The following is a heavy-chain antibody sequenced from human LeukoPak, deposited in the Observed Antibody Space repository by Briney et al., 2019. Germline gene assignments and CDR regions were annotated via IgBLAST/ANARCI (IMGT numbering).Heavy chain of an antibody. CDR1: GFTFSSYA. CDR3: AKVAYYGSGSHKIYYFDY. D-gene: IGHD3-10*01. Sequence: GGSLRLSCAASGFTFSSYAMSWVRQAPGKGLEWVADISGGGGSTYYADSVKGRFTISRDNSKNTLYLQMNSLRAEDTAVYYCAKVAYYGSGSHKIYYFDYWGQGTLVTLSS. J-gene: IGHJ4*02. CDR2: ISGGGGST. V-gene: IGHV3-23*01.